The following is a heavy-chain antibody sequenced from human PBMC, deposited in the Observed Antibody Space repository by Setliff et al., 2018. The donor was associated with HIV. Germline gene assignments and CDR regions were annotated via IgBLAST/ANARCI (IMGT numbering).Heavy chain of an antibody. CDR1: GYTFTDYY. Sequence: ASVKVSCKASGYTFTDYYIHWVRQAPAQGLEWMGRINPNSAGTNYAQKFQGRVAMTRDTSISTAYMELSSLRAEDTAVYYCVKGYDSSGYPLAFDYWGQGTLVTVSS. D-gene: IGHD3-22*01. V-gene: IGHV1-2*06. J-gene: IGHJ4*02. CDR2: INPNSAGT. CDR3: VKGYDSSGYPLAFDY.